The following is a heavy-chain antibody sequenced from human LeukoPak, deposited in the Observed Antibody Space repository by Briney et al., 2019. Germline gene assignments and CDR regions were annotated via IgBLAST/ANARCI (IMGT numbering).Heavy chain of an antibody. J-gene: IGHJ3*02. D-gene: IGHD3-22*01. V-gene: IGHV5-51*01. CDR3: ARRPWYYDSSGYFNDAFDI. Sequence: GESLKISCKGSGYSFTSYWIGWVRRMPGKGLEGMGIIYPGDSDTRYSPSFQGQVTISADKSISTAYLQWSSLKASDTAMYYCARRPWYYDSSGYFNDAFDIWGQGTMVTVSS. CDR2: IYPGDSDT. CDR1: GYSFTSYW.